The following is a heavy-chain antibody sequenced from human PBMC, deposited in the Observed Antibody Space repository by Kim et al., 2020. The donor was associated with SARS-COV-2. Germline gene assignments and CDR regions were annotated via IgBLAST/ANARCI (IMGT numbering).Heavy chain of an antibody. CDR3: AKSRIVVGAIDY. CDR1: GFTFSSYG. CDR2: IWYDGSNK. Sequence: GGSLRLSCAASGFTFSSYGMHWVRQAPGKGLEWVAVIWYDGSNKYYADSVKGRFTISRDNSKNTLYLQMNSLRAEDTAVYYCAKSRIVVGAIDYWGQGTLVTVSS. V-gene: IGHV3-33*06. D-gene: IGHD1-26*01. J-gene: IGHJ4*02.